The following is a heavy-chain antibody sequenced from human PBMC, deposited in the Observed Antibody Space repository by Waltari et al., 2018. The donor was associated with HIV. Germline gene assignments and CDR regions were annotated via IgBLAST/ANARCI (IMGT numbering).Heavy chain of an antibody. D-gene: IGHD3-10*01. Sequence: QLLDSGGGLVELGGSPRLSCDASGFIFTAFAMDWVRQAPGKGLEWVSAIRGGGETFYADSLKGRFTISRDNSKNTLYLQMNSLRADDAAVYYCVKDSGRAADVFDLWGQGTMVTVSS. J-gene: IGHJ3*01. CDR1: GFIFTAFA. CDR2: IRGGGET. V-gene: IGHV3-23*01. CDR3: VKDSGRAADVFDL.